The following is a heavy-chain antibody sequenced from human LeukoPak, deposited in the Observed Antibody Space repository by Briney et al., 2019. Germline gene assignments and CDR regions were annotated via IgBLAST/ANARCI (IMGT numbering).Heavy chain of an antibody. J-gene: IGHJ5*02. Sequence: ASVKVSCKASGFTFTAYYIHWVRQAPGQGLEWMGWINPKNGGTTYAQNFQGRVTMTRDTSINTAYMEISSLRSDDTAVYYCARGGSGSYSGWFDPWGQGTLVTVSS. D-gene: IGHD3-10*01. CDR2: INPKNGGT. CDR3: ARGGSGSYSGWFDP. CDR1: GFTFTAYY. V-gene: IGHV1-2*02.